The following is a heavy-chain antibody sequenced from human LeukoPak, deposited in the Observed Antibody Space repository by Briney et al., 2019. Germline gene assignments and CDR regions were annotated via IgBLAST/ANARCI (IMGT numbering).Heavy chain of an antibody. CDR3: ARVAAAADTVSGMDV. J-gene: IGHJ6*02. Sequence: SETLSLTCTVSGGSISSYYWSWIRQPPGKGLEWIGYIYYSGSTNYNPSLKSRVTISVDTSKNQFSLKLSSVAAADTAVYYCARVAAAADTVSGMDVWGQGTTVTVSS. CDR2: IYYSGST. CDR1: GGSISSYY. V-gene: IGHV4-59*01. D-gene: IGHD6-13*01.